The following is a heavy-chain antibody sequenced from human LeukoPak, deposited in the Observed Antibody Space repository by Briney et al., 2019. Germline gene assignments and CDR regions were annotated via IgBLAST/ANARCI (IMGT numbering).Heavy chain of an antibody. J-gene: IGHJ4*02. CDR1: GGSISSYY. CDR2: IYHTGST. V-gene: IGHV4-59*01. D-gene: IGHD6-25*01. Sequence: PSETLSLTCTVSGGSISSYYWSWIRQPPGKGLEWIANIYHTGSTNYNPSLSSRVTISIDTAKNQFSPKLTSVTAADTAVYYCARRGRNSSGWQDYLWGQGTLVTVSS. CDR3: ARRGRNSSGWQDYL.